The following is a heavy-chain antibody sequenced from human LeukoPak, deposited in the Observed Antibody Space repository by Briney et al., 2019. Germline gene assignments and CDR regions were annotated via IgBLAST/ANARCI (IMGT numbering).Heavy chain of an antibody. CDR1: GFALGRYE. J-gene: IGHJ3*02. D-gene: IGHD2-15*01. CDR2: ISSGGDRI. CDR3: ARAVYSGGMRGAFDI. V-gene: IGHV3-48*03. Sequence: GGSLRLSCAASGFALGRYEMNWVRQAPGKGLEWVSYISSGGDRIDYADSVKGRFTSSRDNAKNSLYLQMNSLRAEDTAVYYCARAVYSGGMRGAFDIWGQGTLVTVSS.